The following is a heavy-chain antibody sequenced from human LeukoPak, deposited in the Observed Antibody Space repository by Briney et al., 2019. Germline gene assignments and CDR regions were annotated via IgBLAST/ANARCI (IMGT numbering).Heavy chain of an antibody. D-gene: IGHD3-10*01. CDR2: ISSSGSTI. V-gene: IGHV3-11*04. J-gene: IGHJ3*02. CDR1: GFTFSDYY. CDR3: ARDGYYGSGSYYQWRGDDAFDI. Sequence: PGGSLRLSCAASGFTFSDYYMSWIRQAPGKGLEWVSYISSSGSTIYYADSVKGRFTISRDNAKNSLYLQMNSLRAEDTAVYYCARDGYYGSGSYYQWRGDDAFDIWGQGTMVTVSS.